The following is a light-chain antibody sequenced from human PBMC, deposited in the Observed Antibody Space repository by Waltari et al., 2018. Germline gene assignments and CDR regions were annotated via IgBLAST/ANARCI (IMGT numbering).Light chain of an antibody. J-gene: IGLJ3*02. Sequence: QSALTQPPSASGSPGQALTIPSTGTISAVGFYNYVSWYQHHPGKAPKVMIYEVSKRPSGVPDRFSGAKSGNTASLTISGLQAEDEADYYCSSYTLSDNLVFGGGTKLTVL. CDR1: ISAVGFYNY. CDR3: SSYTLSDNLV. V-gene: IGLV2-8*01. CDR2: EVS.